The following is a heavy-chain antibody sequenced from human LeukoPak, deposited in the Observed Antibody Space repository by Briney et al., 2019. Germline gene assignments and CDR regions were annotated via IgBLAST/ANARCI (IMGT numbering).Heavy chain of an antibody. V-gene: IGHV3-7*03. Sequence: GGSLRLSCAASGFTFSSYWMSWVRQAPGKGLEWVANIKQDGSEKYYVDSVKGRITISRDNSKNTLYLQMNSLRAEDTAVYYCAKGVGYCSGGSCQQFDYWGQGTLVTVSS. J-gene: IGHJ4*02. CDR2: IKQDGSEK. D-gene: IGHD2-15*01. CDR1: GFTFSSYW. CDR3: AKGVGYCSGGSCQQFDY.